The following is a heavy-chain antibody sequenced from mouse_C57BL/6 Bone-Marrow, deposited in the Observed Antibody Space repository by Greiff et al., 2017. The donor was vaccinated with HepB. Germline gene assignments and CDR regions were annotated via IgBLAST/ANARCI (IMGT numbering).Heavy chain of an antibody. D-gene: IGHD3-2*02. Sequence: EVKLQESGAELVRPGASVKLSCTASGFNIKDDYMHWVKQRPEQGLEWIGWIDPENGDTEYASKFQGKATITADTSSNTAYLQLSSLTSEDTAVYYCTTDTPDSGLFAYWGQGTLVTVSA. V-gene: IGHV14-4*01. CDR3: TTDTPDSGLFAY. CDR2: IDPENGDT. CDR1: GFNIKDDY. J-gene: IGHJ3*01.